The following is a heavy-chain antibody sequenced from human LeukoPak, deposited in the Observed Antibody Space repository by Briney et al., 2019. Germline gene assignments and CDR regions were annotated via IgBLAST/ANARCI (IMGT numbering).Heavy chain of an antibody. Sequence: GGSLRPSCAASGFTVSSNYMSWVRQAPGKGLEWVSTINDRGIATYYADSVKGRFTISRDNSKNTLSLQVSSLRAEDTAIYYCAKGLKTAVGPYKGYHYYMDVWGKGTTVTVSS. CDR3: AKGLKTAVGPYKGYHYYMDV. CDR2: INDRGIAT. D-gene: IGHD5-18*01. CDR1: GFTVSSNY. V-gene: IGHV3-53*01. J-gene: IGHJ6*03.